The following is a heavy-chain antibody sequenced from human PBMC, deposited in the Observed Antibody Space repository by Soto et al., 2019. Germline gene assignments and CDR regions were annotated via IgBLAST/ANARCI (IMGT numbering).Heavy chain of an antibody. CDR1: GYTFTSYA. D-gene: IGHD2-15*01. CDR2: INAGNGNT. V-gene: IGHV1-3*01. Sequence: ASVKVSCKASGYTFTSYAMHWVRQAPGQRLEWMGWINAGNGNTKYSQKFQGRVTITRDTSASTAYMELSSLRSEGTAVYYCARDRCSGGSCYSGHDYWGQGTLVTVSS. CDR3: ARDRCSGGSCYSGHDY. J-gene: IGHJ4*02.